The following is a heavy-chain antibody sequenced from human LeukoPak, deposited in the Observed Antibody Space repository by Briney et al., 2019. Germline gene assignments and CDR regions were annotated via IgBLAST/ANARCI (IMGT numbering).Heavy chain of an antibody. V-gene: IGHV1-69*04. CDR2: IIPIFGIA. J-gene: IGHJ4*02. CDR1: GGTFSSYA. CDR3: ARDPTTVVTNFDH. Sequence: GSSVKVSCKASGGTFSSYAISWVRQAPGQGLEWMGRIIPIFGIANYAQKFQGRVMITADKSTSTAYMELSSLRSEDTAVYYCARDPTTVVTNFDHWGQGTLVTVSS. D-gene: IGHD4-23*01.